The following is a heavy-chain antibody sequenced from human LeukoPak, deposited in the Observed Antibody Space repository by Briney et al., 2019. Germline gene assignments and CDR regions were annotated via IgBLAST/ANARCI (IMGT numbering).Heavy chain of an antibody. J-gene: IGHJ5*02. D-gene: IGHD3-10*01. CDR3: ARDGSYYYGSGSFRFDP. Sequence: ASVKVSCKASSYTFTRYGISWVRQAPGQGLEWMGWISGSNGNTNYAQKLQGRVTMTTDTSTSTAYMELRSLRSDDTAVYYCARDGSYYYGSGSFRFDPWGQGTLVTVSS. CDR2: ISGSNGNT. CDR1: SYTFTRYG. V-gene: IGHV1-18*01.